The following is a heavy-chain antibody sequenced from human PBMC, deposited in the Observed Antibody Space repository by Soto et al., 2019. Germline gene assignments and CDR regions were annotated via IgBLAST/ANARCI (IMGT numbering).Heavy chain of an antibody. V-gene: IGHV4-59*08. CDR2: IYYSGST. CDR1: GDSISTYY. CDR3: ARRYSPGYCSGGYSCYYYYYYMDV. J-gene: IGHJ6*03. Sequence: QVQLQESGPGLVKPSETLSLTCNVSGDSISTYYWNWIRQSPGKGLEWIGYIYYSGSTNYNPSLKSRVTISVATSKNQFSLKLSSVTAADTAVYYCARRYSPGYCSGGYSCYYYYYYMDVWGRGAPVTVSS. D-gene: IGHD2-15*01.